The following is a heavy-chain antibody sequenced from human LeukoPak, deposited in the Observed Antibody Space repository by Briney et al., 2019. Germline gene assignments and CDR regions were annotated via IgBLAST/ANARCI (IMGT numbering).Heavy chain of an antibody. J-gene: IGHJ4*02. CDR3: ARSWGIVGATGPIDY. CDR2: IIPILGIA. Sequence: GASVTVSCKASGGTFSSYAISWVRQAPGQGLEGMGRIIPILGIANYAQKFQGRVTITADKSTSTAYMELSSLRSEDTAVYYCARSWGIVGATGPIDYWGQGTLVTVSS. D-gene: IGHD1-26*01. CDR1: GGTFSSYA. V-gene: IGHV1-69*04.